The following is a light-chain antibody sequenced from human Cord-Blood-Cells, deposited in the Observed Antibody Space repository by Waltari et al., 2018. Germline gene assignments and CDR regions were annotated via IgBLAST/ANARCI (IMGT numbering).Light chain of an antibody. CDR3: QKYNSAYT. CDR2: AAS. Sequence: DIQMTQSPSSLSASVGDRVTITCRASKGISNYLAWYQQKPGKVPKLLIYAASALQSGVPSRFSGSGSGTDFTLTISSLQPEDVATYYGQKYNSAYTFGQGTKLEIK. J-gene: IGKJ2*01. CDR1: KGISNY. V-gene: IGKV1-27*01.